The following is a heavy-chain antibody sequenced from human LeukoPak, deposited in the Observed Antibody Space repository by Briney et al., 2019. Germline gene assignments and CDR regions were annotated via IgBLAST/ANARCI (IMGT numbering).Heavy chain of an antibody. D-gene: IGHD3-9*01. Sequence: SVKVSCKASGGTFSSYAISWVRQAPGQGLEWMGGIIPIFGTANYAQKFQGRVTITADESTSTAYMELGSLRSEDTAVYYCARSSAYYDILTGYSDNYYYGMDVWGKGTTVTVSS. J-gene: IGHJ6*04. CDR3: ARSSAYYDILTGYSDNYYYGMDV. CDR2: IIPIFGTA. V-gene: IGHV1-69*13. CDR1: GGTFSSYA.